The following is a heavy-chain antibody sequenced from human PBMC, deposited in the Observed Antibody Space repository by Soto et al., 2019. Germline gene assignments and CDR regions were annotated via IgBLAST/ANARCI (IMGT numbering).Heavy chain of an antibody. V-gene: IGHV3-30*18. Sequence: GSLRLSCAASGFTFSSYGMHWVRQAPGKGLEWVAVISYDGSNKYYADSVKGRFTISRDNSKNTLYLQMNSLRAEDTAVYYCAKGARGVYYDILTGPSSRMDAWGQGTTVTVSS. CDR1: GFTFSSYG. CDR2: ISYDGSNK. J-gene: IGHJ6*02. D-gene: IGHD3-9*01. CDR3: AKGARGVYYDILTGPSSRMDA.